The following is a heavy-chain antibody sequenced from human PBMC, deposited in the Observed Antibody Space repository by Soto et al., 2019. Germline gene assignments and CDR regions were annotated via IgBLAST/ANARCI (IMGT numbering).Heavy chain of an antibody. J-gene: IGHJ5*02. CDR3: AWDVLYGWYDP. V-gene: IGHV3-23*01. D-gene: IGHD1-26*01. CDR2: ISGNGGIT. CDR1: GFTFTNYG. Sequence: HPGGSLRLSCAASGFTFTNYGMNWVRQAPGKGLEWVSTISGNGGITYYSDSVKGRFTISRDNSKNTLYLQMNSLRAEDTAVYYCAWDVLYGWYDPWGQGTLVTVSS.